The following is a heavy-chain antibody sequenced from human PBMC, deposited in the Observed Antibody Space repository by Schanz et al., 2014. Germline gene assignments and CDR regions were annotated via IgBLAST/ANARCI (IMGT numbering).Heavy chain of an antibody. Sequence: EVQVVESGGGLVQPGGSLRLSCEASGFTLTSYALTWVRQAPGKGLEWVAGISGSGGSPDYADSVKGRFIIPRDNSKNTLYLQMNSLRAEDTAVYYCAKIRYDSSGYYLPYYGMDVWGQGTTVIVSS. CDR3: AKIRYDSSGYYLPYYGMDV. D-gene: IGHD3-22*01. J-gene: IGHJ6*02. CDR2: ISGSGGSP. V-gene: IGHV3-23*04. CDR1: GFTLTSYA.